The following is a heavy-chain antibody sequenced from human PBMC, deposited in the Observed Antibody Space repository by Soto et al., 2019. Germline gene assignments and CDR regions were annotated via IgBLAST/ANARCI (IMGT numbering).Heavy chain of an antibody. V-gene: IGHV1-2*04. CDR1: GYTFTGYY. D-gene: IGHD2-15*01. Sequence: GASVKVSCKASGYTFTGYYMHWLRQAPGQGLEWMGWINPNSGGTNYAQKFQGWVTMTRDTSISTAYMELSRLRSDDTAVYYCARGSGGSCYGCESNWFDPWGQGTLVTVSS. J-gene: IGHJ5*02. CDR2: INPNSGGT. CDR3: ARGSGGSCYGCESNWFDP.